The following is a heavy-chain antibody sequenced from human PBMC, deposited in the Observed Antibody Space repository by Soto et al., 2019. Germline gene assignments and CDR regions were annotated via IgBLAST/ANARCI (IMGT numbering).Heavy chain of an antibody. D-gene: IGHD3-22*01. CDR3: ARVSDSSGYYYDY. CDR1: GGSISSGGYS. CDR2: IYHSGST. J-gene: IGHJ4*02. Sequence: LSLTCAVSGGSISSGGYSWSWIRQPPGKGLEWIGYIYHSGSTYYNPSLKSRVTISVDRSKDQFSLKLSSVTAADTAVYYCARVSDSSGYYYDYWGQGTLVTVSS. V-gene: IGHV4-30-2*01.